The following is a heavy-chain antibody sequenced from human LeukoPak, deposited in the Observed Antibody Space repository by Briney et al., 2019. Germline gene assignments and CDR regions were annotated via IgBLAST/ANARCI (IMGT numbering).Heavy chain of an antibody. V-gene: IGHV3-30*02. D-gene: IGHD1-26*01. CDR3: ATESGTYSGTCFDY. J-gene: IGHJ4*02. Sequence: GGSLRLSCAASGFTFSSYSMNWVRQAPGKGLEWVAFIRYDGSNKYYADSVKGRFTISRDNSKNSLYLQMNSLRAEDTAVYYCATESGTYSGTCFDYWGQGNLVTVSS. CDR2: IRYDGSNK. CDR1: GFTFSSYS.